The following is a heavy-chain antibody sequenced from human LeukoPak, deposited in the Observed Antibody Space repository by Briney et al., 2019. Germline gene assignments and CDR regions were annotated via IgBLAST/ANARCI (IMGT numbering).Heavy chain of an antibody. D-gene: IGHD3-22*01. CDR1: GFTFSGSA. V-gene: IGHV3-73*01. J-gene: IGHJ4*02. CDR3: TRGRDYYDSSGYYYESTNYFDY. Sequence: PGGSLRLSCAGSGFTFSGSAMHWVRQASGKGLEWVGRIRSKGNSYATAYAASVKGRFTISRDDSKNTAYLQMNSLKTEDTAVYYCTRGRDYYDSSGYYYESTNYFDYWGQGTLVTVSS. CDR2: IRSKGNSYAT.